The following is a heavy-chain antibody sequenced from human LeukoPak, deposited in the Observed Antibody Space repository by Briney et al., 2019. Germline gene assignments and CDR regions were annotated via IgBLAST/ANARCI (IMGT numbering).Heavy chain of an antibody. D-gene: IGHD2-15*01. J-gene: IGHJ4*02. CDR3: TVWGIAVVVAAKVPGN. CDR2: ISYDGSNK. Sequence: AGGSLRLSCAASGFTFSSYAMHWVRQAPGKGLEWVAVISYDGSNKYYADSVKGRFTISRDNSKNTLYLQMNSLRAEDTAVYYCTVWGIAVVVAAKVPGNWGQGTLVTVSS. CDR1: GFTFSSYA. V-gene: IGHV3-30-3*01.